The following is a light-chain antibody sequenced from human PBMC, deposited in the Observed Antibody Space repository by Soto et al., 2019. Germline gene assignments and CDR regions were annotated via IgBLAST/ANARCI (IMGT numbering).Light chain of an antibody. V-gene: IGKV3-15*01. CDR1: QSVSSN. Sequence: EIVMTQSPATLSVSPGERATLSCRASQSVSSNLAWYQQKPGQAPRLLIYGASTRATGIPARFSGSRSGTAFTLTITSLQSEDFAVYYFQQYNTWPQTFGQGTKVQLK. J-gene: IGKJ1*01. CDR2: GAS. CDR3: QQYNTWPQT.